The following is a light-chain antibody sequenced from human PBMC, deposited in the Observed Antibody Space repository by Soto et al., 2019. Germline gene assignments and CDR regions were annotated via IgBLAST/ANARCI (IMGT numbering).Light chain of an antibody. J-gene: IGKJ1*01. Sequence: EIVLTQSPATLALAPGERATLSCRASQSVSSDVAWYQQKPGQAPRLLLYDASNRATGIPARFSGSGSGTDFTLTISSLEPEDFAVYSCQPRSNWPPWPFGQGTKVQIK. CDR3: QPRSNWPPWP. CDR1: QSVSSD. V-gene: IGKV3-11*01. CDR2: DAS.